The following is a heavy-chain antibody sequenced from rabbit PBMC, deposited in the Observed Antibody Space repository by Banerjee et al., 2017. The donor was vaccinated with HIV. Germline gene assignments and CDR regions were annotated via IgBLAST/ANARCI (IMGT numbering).Heavy chain of an antibody. D-gene: IGHD6-1*01. Sequence: QEQLEESGGDLVKPEGSLTLTCTASGFSFSSTYWMCWVRQAPGKGLEWIACMDVGDMTYYASWAKGRFTISKTSSTTVTLQMTSLTAADTATYFCARGNAYVGLDLWGPGTLVTVS. J-gene: IGHJ6*01. V-gene: IGHV1S45*01. CDR2: MDVGDMT. CDR1: GFSFSSTYW. CDR3: ARGNAYVGLDL.